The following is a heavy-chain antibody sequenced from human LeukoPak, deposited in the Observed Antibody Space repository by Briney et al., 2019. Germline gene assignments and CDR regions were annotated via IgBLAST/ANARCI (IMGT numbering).Heavy chain of an antibody. CDR1: GGSFSGYY. J-gene: IGHJ4*02. V-gene: IGHV4-34*01. CDR2: INHSGST. D-gene: IGHD6-13*01. CDR3: AKISSSWQSY. Sequence: SETLSLTCAVYGGSFSGYYWSWIRQPPGKGLEWIGEINHSGSTNYNPSLKSRVTISVDTSKNQFSLKLSSVTAADTAVYYCAKISSSWQSYWGQGTLVTVSS.